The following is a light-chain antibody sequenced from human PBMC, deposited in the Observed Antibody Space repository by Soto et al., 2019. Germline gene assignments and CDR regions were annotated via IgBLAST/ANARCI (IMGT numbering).Light chain of an antibody. J-gene: IGKJ2*01. CDR1: QSVNVY. CDR2: DAS. Sequence: EIVLTQSPATLSLSPGEGATLSCRASQSVNVYLAWYQQKPGQAPRLLIYDASRRATGIPSRFSGSGSGTDFTLTISSLEPEDFAVYYCQQRSSWPPMYAFGQGTKLEFK. V-gene: IGKV3-11*01. CDR3: QQRSSWPPMYA.